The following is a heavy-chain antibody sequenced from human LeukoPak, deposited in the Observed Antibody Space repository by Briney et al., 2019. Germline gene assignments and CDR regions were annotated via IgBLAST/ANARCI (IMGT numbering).Heavy chain of an antibody. J-gene: IGHJ3*02. CDR1: GFSFRSYA. CDR3: AKFFPTTVTKAAFDI. CDR2: IGGSGVST. D-gene: IGHD4-17*01. V-gene: IGHV3-23*01. Sequence: GGSLRLSCAASGFSFRSYAMTWVRQAPGKGLEWLSAIGGSGVSTYYADSVKGRFTISRDNSRTTVYLLMNNLRAEDTAVYYCAKFFPTTVTKAAFDIWAKGQWSPSLQ.